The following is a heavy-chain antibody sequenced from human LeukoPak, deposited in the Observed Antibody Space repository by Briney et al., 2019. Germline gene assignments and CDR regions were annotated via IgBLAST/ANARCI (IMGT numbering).Heavy chain of an antibody. D-gene: IGHD2-21*02. CDR1: GFTFSSYA. J-gene: IGHJ4*02. V-gene: IGHV3-23*01. CDR2: ISDSGGST. Sequence: WGSLTLSCAASGFTFSSYAMSWVRQAPGKGLEWVSAISDSGGSTYYADSVKGRFTISRDNSKNALYLQMNSLSAEDTAVYYCAKDFGGDCSTSFDYWGQGTLVTVSS. CDR3: AKDFGGDCSTSFDY.